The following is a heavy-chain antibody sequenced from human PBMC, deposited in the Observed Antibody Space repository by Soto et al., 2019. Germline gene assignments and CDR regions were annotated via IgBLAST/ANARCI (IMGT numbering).Heavy chain of an antibody. V-gene: IGHV3-23*01. CDR3: AKDGNPIPYLTGYYRLGWFDP. Sequence: EVQLLESGGGLVQPGGSLRLSCPASGFTFSSYAMSWVRQAPGKGLEWVSAISGSGGSTYYADSVKGRFTISRDNSKNTLYLQMNSLRAEDTAVYYCAKDGNPIPYLTGYYRLGWFDPWGQGTLVTVSS. CDR1: GFTFSSYA. D-gene: IGHD3-9*01. J-gene: IGHJ5*02. CDR2: ISGSGGST.